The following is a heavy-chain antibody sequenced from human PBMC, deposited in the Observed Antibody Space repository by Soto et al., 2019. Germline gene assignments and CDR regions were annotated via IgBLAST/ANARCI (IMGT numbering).Heavy chain of an antibody. Sequence: ASVNVFFKASGYTFTSYGISWVRQAPGQWLEWMGWISAYNGITNYAQKLQGRVTMTTDTSKRTAYMELRSLRSDDTAVYYCERDTGSNRFWRGFSNDAFNIWGEGRMVNDSS. CDR3: ERDTGSNRFWRGFSNDAFNI. V-gene: IGHV1-18*01. J-gene: IGHJ3*02. D-gene: IGHD3-3*01. CDR2: ISAYNGIT. CDR1: GYTFTSYG.